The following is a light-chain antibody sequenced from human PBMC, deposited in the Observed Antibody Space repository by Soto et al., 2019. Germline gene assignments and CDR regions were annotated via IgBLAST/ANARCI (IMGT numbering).Light chain of an antibody. J-gene: IGKJ3*01. CDR1: QSVSSSY. CDR2: GAS. Sequence: EIMLTQSPGTLSLSPGERATLSCRPSQSVSSSYLAWYQQKPGQAPRLLIYGASNRANGIPDRFSGSGSGTHFTLTISRLEPGDFSVYYSQQYGSSPLFTFGPGTKVDIK. CDR3: QQYGSSPLFT. V-gene: IGKV3-20*01.